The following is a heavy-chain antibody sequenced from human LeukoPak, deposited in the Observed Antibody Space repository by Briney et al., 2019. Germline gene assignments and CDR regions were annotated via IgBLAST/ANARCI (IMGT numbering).Heavy chain of an antibody. Sequence: GGSLRLSCAASGFTFSTYAMNWVRQAPGKGLEWVSAISGSGGSTYYADSVKGRFTISRDNSKNTLYLQTNSLRAEDTAVYYCAKVSGLLPDYWGQGTLVTVS. CDR3: AKVSGLLPDY. V-gene: IGHV3-23*01. CDR1: GFTFSTYA. CDR2: ISGSGGST. D-gene: IGHD3-22*01. J-gene: IGHJ4*02.